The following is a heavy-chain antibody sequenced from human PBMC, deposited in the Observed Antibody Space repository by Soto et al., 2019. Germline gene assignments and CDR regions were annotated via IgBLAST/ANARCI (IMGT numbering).Heavy chain of an antibody. Sequence: SETLSLTCTVSGSSISSSSYYWGWIRQPPGKGLEWIGSIYYSGSTYYNPSLKSRVTISVDTSKNQFSLKLSSVTAADTAVYYCASHSSGWWGSYYYYYYGMDVWGQGTTVTVSS. CDR1: GSSISSSSYY. CDR3: ASHSSGWWGSYYYYYYGMDV. V-gene: IGHV4-39*01. J-gene: IGHJ6*02. CDR2: IYYSGST. D-gene: IGHD6-19*01.